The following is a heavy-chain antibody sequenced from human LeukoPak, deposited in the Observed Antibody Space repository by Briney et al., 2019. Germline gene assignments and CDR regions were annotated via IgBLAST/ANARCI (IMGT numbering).Heavy chain of an antibody. J-gene: IGHJ6*02. Sequence: SQTLSLTCAISGDSVSSNSAAWNWIRQSPSRGLEWLGRTYYRSKWYNDYAVSVKSPITINPDTSKNQFSLQLNSVTPEDTAVYYCAREDRYCSGGSCYGMDVWGQGTTVTVSS. V-gene: IGHV6-1*01. CDR3: AREDRYCSGGSCYGMDV. CDR2: TYYRSKWYN. D-gene: IGHD2-15*01. CDR1: GDSVSSNSAA.